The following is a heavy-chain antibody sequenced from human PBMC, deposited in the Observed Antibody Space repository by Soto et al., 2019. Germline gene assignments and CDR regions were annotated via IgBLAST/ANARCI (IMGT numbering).Heavy chain of an antibody. CDR1: GGSFSGYS. V-gene: IGHV4-34*01. CDR2: IIHSGST. Sequence: QVQLQQWGAGLLKPSETLSLTCAVYGGSFSGYSWTWIRQSPGKGLEWIGQIIHSGSTTYNPSLKSQVTISLATSKNQFSLELSSVTAADTAVYYCARGLFSENYYSGGWYYFDYWGQGTLVTVSS. D-gene: IGHD1-26*01. CDR3: ARGLFSENYYSGGWYYFDY. J-gene: IGHJ4*02.